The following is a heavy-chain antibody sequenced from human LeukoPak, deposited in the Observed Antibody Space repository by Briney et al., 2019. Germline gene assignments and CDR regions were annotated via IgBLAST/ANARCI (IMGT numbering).Heavy chain of an antibody. D-gene: IGHD3-10*01. V-gene: IGHV3-66*01. Sequence: PGGSLRLSCAASGFPVNTNYMSWVRQAPGKGPEWVSVIDTGDKTDYGDSVMGRFFISRDISKNILYLQMNSLRDEDTAVYYCARGPTFYHGSGRTHWFDLWGQGITVTVSS. CDR2: IDTGDKT. CDR1: GFPVNTNY. CDR3: ARGPTFYHGSGRTHWFDL. J-gene: IGHJ5*02.